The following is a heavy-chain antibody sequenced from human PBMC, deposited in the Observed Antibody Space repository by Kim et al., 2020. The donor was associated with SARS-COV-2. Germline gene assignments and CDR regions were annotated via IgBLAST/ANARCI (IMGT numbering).Heavy chain of an antibody. D-gene: IGHD3-9*01. J-gene: IGHJ6*02. CDR2: IIPIFGTA. CDR3: ARAEDYDILTGYPYGMDV. Sequence: SVKVSCKASGGTFSSYAISWVRQAPGQGLEWMGGIIPIFGTANYAQKFQGRVTITADESTSTAYMELSSLRSEDTAVYYCARAEDYDILTGYPYGMDVWGQGTTVTVSS. CDR1: GGTFSSYA. V-gene: IGHV1-69*13.